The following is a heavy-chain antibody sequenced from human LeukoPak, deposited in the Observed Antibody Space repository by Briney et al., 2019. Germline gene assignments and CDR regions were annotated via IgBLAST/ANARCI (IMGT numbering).Heavy chain of an antibody. Sequence: PGGSLRLSCAASGFTFSSYGMHWVRQAPGKGLEWVAVIWYDGSNKYYADSVKGRFTISRDNSKNTLYLQMNSLRAEDTAVHYCARDPGSYYYYYYYGMDVWGQGTTVTVSS. CDR2: IWYDGSNK. J-gene: IGHJ6*02. V-gene: IGHV3-33*01. CDR3: ARDPGSYYYYYYYGMDV. D-gene: IGHD1-26*01. CDR1: GFTFSSYG.